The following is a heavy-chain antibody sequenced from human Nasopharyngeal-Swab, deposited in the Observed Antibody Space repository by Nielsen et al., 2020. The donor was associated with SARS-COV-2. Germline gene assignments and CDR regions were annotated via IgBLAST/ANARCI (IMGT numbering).Heavy chain of an antibody. V-gene: IGHV3-7*04. CDR1: GFPFRNYY. J-gene: IGHJ2*01. CDR3: ARLGYSGWYFDL. Sequence: GGSLRLSCAASGFPFRNYYMTWVRQPPGKGLEWVANIKQDGSEKYYVDSVKGRFTISRDNAKNSLYLQMNSLRAEDTAVYYCARLGYSGWYFDLWGRGTLVTVSS. CDR2: IKQDGSEK. D-gene: IGHD6-13*01.